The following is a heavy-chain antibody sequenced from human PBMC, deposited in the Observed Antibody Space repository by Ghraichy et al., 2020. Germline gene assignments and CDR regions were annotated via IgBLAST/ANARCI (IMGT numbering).Heavy chain of an antibody. D-gene: IGHD3-22*01. Sequence: ASVKVSCKASGYTFTTYGISWVRQAPGQGLEWMGWIGTYSAYTSYAQKFQGRVTMTTDTSTSTVYMELRSLRSDDTAIYYCARDYYEKSGSWSDCFDPWGQGTLVTVSS. CDR2: IGTYSAYT. J-gene: IGHJ5*02. CDR1: GYTFTTYG. CDR3: ARDYYEKSGSWSDCFDP. V-gene: IGHV1-18*04.